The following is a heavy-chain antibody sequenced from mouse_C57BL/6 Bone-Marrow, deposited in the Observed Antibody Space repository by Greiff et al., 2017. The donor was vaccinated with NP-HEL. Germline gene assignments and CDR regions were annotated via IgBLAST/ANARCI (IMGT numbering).Heavy chain of an antibody. Sequence: VQLQQSGAGLVRPGASVRFSCPASGFNIKADYMPWVQDRPQEGREWIGWIDPENGDTEYASKFQGKATITADTSSNTAYLQLSSLTSEDTAVYYCTTGDYGNGEDYWGQGTSVTVSS. CDR3: TTGDYGNGEDY. V-gene: IGHV14-4*01. CDR1: GFNIKADY. J-gene: IGHJ4*01. CDR2: IDPENGDT. D-gene: IGHD2-1*01.